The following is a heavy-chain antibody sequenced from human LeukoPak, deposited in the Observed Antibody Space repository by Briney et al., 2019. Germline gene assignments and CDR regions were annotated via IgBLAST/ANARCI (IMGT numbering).Heavy chain of an antibody. CDR3: AKGSGYDTDFDF. Sequence: HAGGSLRLSCAASGFTFSTYVMSWVRQAPGKGLEWVSGISDGGDNTYYADSVKGRLTISRDNSKNTLYLQMNSLRAEDTAVYYCAKGSGYDTDFDFWGQGTLVSVSS. D-gene: IGHD5-12*01. CDR2: ISDGGDNT. J-gene: IGHJ4*02. CDR1: GFTFSTYV. V-gene: IGHV3-23*01.